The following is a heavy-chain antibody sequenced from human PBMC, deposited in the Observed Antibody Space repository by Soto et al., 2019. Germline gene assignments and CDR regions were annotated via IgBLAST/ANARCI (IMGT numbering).Heavy chain of an antibody. CDR2: ISSSSSYI. D-gene: IGHD5-12*01. Sequence: AGSLRLSCAASGFTFSSYSMNWVRQAPGKGLEWVSSISSSSSYIYYADSVKGRFTISRDNAKNSLYLQMNSLRAEDTAVYYCARAIRLRYDAFDIWGQGTMVTVSS. CDR1: GFTFSSYS. V-gene: IGHV3-21*01. J-gene: IGHJ3*02. CDR3: ARAIRLRYDAFDI.